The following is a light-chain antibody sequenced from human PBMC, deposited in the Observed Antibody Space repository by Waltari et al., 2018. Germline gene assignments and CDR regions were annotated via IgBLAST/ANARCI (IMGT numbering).Light chain of an antibody. CDR3: SSYAGNDNLI. J-gene: IGLJ2*01. V-gene: IGLV2-8*01. CDR2: DVT. CDR1: SSDVGAYDY. Sequence: QSALTQPPSASGSPGQSVTISCTGTSSDVGAYDYVSWHQQHPGKAPKLMISDVTQRTAGVPDRFAGPKSGNTASLTVSGLQAEDEADYYCSSYAGNDNLIFGGGTKLTVL.